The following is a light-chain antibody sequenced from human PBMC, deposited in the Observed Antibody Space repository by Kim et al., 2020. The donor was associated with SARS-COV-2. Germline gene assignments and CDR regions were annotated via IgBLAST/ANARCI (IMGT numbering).Light chain of an antibody. CDR1: QIVASIH. V-gene: IGKV3-20*01. J-gene: IGKJ2*01. CDR2: GTC. CDR3: QQYDRPPYT. Sequence: WSRGSRAHPSCRARQIVASIHLAGVQQNPGQAPRLLIYGTCSRAPATPDRFSASGSGTDLTRTISRPEPEDVAIYYCQQYDRPPYTFGQGTKLEI.